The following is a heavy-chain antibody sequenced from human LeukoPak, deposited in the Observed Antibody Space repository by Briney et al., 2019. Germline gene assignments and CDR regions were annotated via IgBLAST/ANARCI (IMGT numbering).Heavy chain of an antibody. CDR1: GFTVSRND. CDR3: ARDFHDGRYLVCLGY. Sequence: GGSLRLSCAASGFTVSRNDMTWVRQAPEKGLEWVSVIYTGGGTYYADSVKGRFTISRDNSKNTVYLQMNSLRAEDTAMYYCARDFHDGRYLVCLGYWGQGTLVTVSS. J-gene: IGHJ4*02. V-gene: IGHV3-66*01. D-gene: IGHD1-1*01. CDR2: IYTGGGT.